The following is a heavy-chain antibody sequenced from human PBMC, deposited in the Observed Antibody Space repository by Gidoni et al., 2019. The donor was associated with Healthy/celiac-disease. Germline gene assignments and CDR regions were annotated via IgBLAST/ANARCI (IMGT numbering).Heavy chain of an antibody. Sequence: EVQLLESGGGLLQPGGSLRLSCAASGFTFSRYALSWVRQAPGKGLEWVSAISGSGGSTYYADSVKGRFTISRDNSKNTLYLQMNSLRAEDTAVYYCAKDPGGGYYDSSGYRRFDPWGQGTLVTVSS. D-gene: IGHD3-22*01. CDR1: GFTFSRYA. V-gene: IGHV3-23*01. CDR2: ISGSGGST. CDR3: AKDPGGGYYDSSGYRRFDP. J-gene: IGHJ5*02.